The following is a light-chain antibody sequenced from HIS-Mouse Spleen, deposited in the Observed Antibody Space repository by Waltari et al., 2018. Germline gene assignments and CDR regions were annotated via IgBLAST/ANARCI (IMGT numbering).Light chain of an antibody. J-gene: IGKJ3*01. CDR1: QSISSW. CDR2: KAS. CDR3: QQYNGYIFT. V-gene: IGKV1-5*03. Sequence: DIQMTQSPSTLSASVGDRVTITCRASQSISSWLAWYQQKPGKAPKLLIYKASSLESGVPSRFSGSGSGTEFTLTISSLQPDDFATYYCQQYNGYIFTFGPGTKVDIK.